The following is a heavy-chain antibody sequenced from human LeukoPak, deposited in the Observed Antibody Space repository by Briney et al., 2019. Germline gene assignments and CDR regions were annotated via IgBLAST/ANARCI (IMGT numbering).Heavy chain of an antibody. CDR3: ARGSIVVVVAGDYYYYGMDV. V-gene: IGHV1-2*02. CDR1: GYTFTGYY. D-gene: IGHD2-15*01. CDR2: INPNSGGT. J-gene: IGHJ6*02. Sequence: ASVKVSCKASGYTFTGYYMHWVRQAPGQGLEWMGWINPNSGGTNYAQKFQGRVTMTRDTSISTAYMELSRLRSDDTAVYYCARGSIVVVVAGDYYYYGMDVWGQGTTVTVSS.